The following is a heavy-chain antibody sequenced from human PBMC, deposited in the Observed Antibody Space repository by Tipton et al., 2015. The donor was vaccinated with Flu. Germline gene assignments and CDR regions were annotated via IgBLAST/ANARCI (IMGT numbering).Heavy chain of an antibody. CDR2: IKQDGSDK. V-gene: IGHV3-7*04. D-gene: IGHD3-22*01. CDR1: ELTFSDFW. CDR3: ARGYYDRSGYFLSYFDY. Sequence: SLRLSCAAPELTFSDFWMSWVRQAPGKGLEWVANIKQDGSDKYYVDSVKGRFIISRDNAKNSLYLQMNSLRAEDTALYYCARGYYDRSGYFLSYFDYWGQGTLVTVSS. J-gene: IGHJ4*02.